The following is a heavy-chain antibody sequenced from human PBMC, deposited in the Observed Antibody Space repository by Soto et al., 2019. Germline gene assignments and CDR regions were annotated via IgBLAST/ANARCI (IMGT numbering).Heavy chain of an antibody. D-gene: IGHD4-17*01. CDR1: GFTFSSYG. J-gene: IGHJ4*02. CDR2: ISYDGSNK. V-gene: IGHV3-30*03. CDR3: AHYGDYLD. Sequence: GGSLRLSCAASGFTFSSYGMHWVRQAPGKGLEWVAVISYDGSNKYYADSVKGRFTISRDNSKNTLYLQMNSLRAEDTAVYYCAHYGDYLDWGQGTLVTVSS.